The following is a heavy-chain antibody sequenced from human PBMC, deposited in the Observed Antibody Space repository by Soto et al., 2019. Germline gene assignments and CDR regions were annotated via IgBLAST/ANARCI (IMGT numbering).Heavy chain of an antibody. CDR1: GFTFTNYG. D-gene: IGHD7-27*01. J-gene: IGHJ4*02. V-gene: IGHV3-30*18. Sequence: QVQLVESGGGVVQPGRSVRLSCTAFGFTFTNYGMHWVRQAPGTGLEWVAVTSYDGKDKYYAESVEGRLTISRDNSKNTLDLQMNSLITEDMAVYHFFKGLGRAVGRGDWGQYFDPWGQGTQVIVSS. CDR2: TSYDGKDK. CDR3: FKGLGRAVGRGDWGQYFDP.